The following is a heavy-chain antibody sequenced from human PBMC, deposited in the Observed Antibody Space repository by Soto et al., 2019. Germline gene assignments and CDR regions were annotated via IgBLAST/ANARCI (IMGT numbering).Heavy chain of an antibody. Sequence: EVQLVESGGDLVQPGRSLRLSCAASGFSFDDYAMYWVRQAPGKGLEWVSGISWSSDSLGYADSVKGRFTISRDNTKNSLYLQMNSLRAEDTAVYYCAKGRGWPTNYDMDVWGKGTTVTVSS. CDR1: GFSFDDYA. D-gene: IGHD6-19*01. V-gene: IGHV3-9*01. CDR3: AKGRGWPTNYDMDV. CDR2: ISWSSDSL. J-gene: IGHJ6*03.